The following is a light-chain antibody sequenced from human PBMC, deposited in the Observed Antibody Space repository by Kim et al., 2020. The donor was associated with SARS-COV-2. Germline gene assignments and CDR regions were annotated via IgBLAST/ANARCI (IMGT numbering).Light chain of an antibody. J-gene: IGLJ3*02. Sequence: SYELTQPPSVSVSPGQTASITCSGDKLGDKYACXYQQKPGQSPVLVIYQDSKRPSGIPERFSGSNSGNTATLTISGTQAMDEADYYCQAWDSSKGVFGGG. V-gene: IGLV3-1*01. CDR3: QAWDSSKGV. CDR2: QDS. CDR1: KLGDKY.